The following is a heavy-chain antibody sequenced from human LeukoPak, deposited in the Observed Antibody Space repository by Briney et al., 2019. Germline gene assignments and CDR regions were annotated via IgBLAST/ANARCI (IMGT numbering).Heavy chain of an antibody. D-gene: IGHD3-10*01. Sequence: SETLSLTCTVSGGSISSGGYYWSWIRQPPGKGLEWIGYIYHSGSTYYNPSLKSRVTISVDRSKNQFSLKLSSVTAADTAVYYCAREPYYGSGSYYNVGSDAFDIWGQGTMVTVSS. CDR2: IYHSGST. V-gene: IGHV4-30-2*01. J-gene: IGHJ3*02. CDR1: GGSISSGGYY. CDR3: AREPYYGSGSYYNVGSDAFDI.